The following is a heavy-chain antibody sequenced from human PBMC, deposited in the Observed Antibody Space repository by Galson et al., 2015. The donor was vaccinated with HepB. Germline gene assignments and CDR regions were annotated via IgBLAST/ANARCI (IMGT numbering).Heavy chain of an antibody. D-gene: IGHD3-22*01. J-gene: IGHJ5*01. Sequence: ISGSGGSTHYADSVKGRFTISSDSSQNTLYLQMSSLRAEDTAVYYCAKQNRSGWSESWGQGTQVTVSS. CDR3: AKQNRSGWSES. CDR2: ISGSGGST. V-gene: IGHV3-23*01.